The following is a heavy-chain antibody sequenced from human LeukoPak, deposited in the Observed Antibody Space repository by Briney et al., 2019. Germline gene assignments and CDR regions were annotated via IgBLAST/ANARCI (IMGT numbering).Heavy chain of an antibody. D-gene: IGHD2-2*01. J-gene: IGHJ6*03. CDR2: IYTSGST. V-gene: IGHV4-61*02. CDR3: ARERPAAIYYYMDV. CDR1: GGSISSGSYY. Sequence: PSETLSLTCTVSGGSISSGSYYWRWLRQPAGKGLEWIGRIYTSGSTNYNPSLKSRVTISVDTSKNQFSLKLSSVTAADTAVYYCARERPAAIYYYMDVWGKGTTVTVSS.